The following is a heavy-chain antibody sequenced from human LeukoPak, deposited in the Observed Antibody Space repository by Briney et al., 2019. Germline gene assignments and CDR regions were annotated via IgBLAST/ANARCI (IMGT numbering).Heavy chain of an antibody. J-gene: IGHJ4*02. CDR1: GFTFSSYA. CDR3: AKGNSRYYYGSAEGDY. CDR2: ISGSGGST. Sequence: GGSLRLSCAASGFTFSSYAMSWVRQAPGKGLEWVSAISGSGGSTYYADSVKGRFTISRDNSKNRLYLQMNSLRAEDTAVYYCAKGNSRYYYGSAEGDYWGQGTLVTVSS. V-gene: IGHV3-23*01. D-gene: IGHD3-10*01.